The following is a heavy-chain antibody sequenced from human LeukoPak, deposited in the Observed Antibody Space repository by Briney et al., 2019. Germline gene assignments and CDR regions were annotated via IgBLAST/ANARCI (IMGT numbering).Heavy chain of an antibody. J-gene: IGHJ4*02. CDR1: GGSISGSYY. Sequence: SETLSLTCTVSGGSISGSYYWTWIRQPPGKGLEWIGRISTSGSTNYDPSLKSRVTISVDKSNNQSSLMLSSVTAADTAVYYCARGKQYAVDYWGQGILVTVSS. D-gene: IGHD6-19*01. CDR3: ARGKQYAVDY. CDR2: ISTSGST. V-gene: IGHV4-4*07.